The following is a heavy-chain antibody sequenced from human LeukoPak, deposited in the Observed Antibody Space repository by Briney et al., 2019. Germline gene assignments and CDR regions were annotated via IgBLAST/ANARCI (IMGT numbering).Heavy chain of an antibody. Sequence: GGSLRLSCAASGFTFDDYGMSWVRQAPGKGLEWVSGINWNGGSTGYADSVKGRFTISRDNAKNSLYLQMNSLRAEDTALYYCARARRPQYYYDSSGDYYYFDYWGQGTLVTVSS. CDR2: INWNGGST. D-gene: IGHD3-22*01. CDR3: ARARRPQYYYDSSGDYYYFDY. J-gene: IGHJ4*02. V-gene: IGHV3-20*04. CDR1: GFTFDDYG.